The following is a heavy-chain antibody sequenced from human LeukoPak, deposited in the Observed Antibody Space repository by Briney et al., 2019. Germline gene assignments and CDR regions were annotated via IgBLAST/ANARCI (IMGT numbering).Heavy chain of an antibody. CDR3: ARVDVGSSSWEALDY. V-gene: IGHV4-34*01. J-gene: IGHJ4*02. Sequence: PSETLSLTCAVYGGSFSGYYWSWIRQPPGKGLDWIWEINHSGSTNYYPSLKTRVTRSVDTSKNQFSLKLSSVTAADTAVYYCARVDVGSSSWEALDYWGQGTLVTVSS. CDR2: INHSGST. D-gene: IGHD6-13*01. CDR1: GGSFSGYY.